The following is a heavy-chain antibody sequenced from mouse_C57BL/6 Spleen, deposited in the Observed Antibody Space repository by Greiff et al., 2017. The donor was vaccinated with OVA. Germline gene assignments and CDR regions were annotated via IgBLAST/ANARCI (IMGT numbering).Heavy chain of an antibody. Sequence: DVQLVESGGDLVKPGGSLKLSCAASGFTFSSYGMSWVRQTPDKRLEWVATISSGGSYTYYPDSVKGRFTISRDNAKNTLYLQMSSLKSEDTAMYYCARHSNNAMDYWGQGTSVTVSS. CDR3: ARHSNNAMDY. CDR2: ISSGGSYT. CDR1: GFTFSSYG. D-gene: IGHD2-5*01. V-gene: IGHV5-6*01. J-gene: IGHJ4*01.